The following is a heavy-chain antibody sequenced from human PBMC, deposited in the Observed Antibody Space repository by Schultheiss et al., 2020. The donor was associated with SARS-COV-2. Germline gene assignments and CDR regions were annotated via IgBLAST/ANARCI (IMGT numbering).Heavy chain of an antibody. CDR2: INHSGST. Sequence: SETLSLTCAVSGGSISSSNWWSWVRQPPGKGLEWIGEINHSGSTNYNPSLKSRVTISVDTSKNQFSLKLSSVTAADTAVYYCARGGAYSYGPHYFDYWGQGTLVTVSS. D-gene: IGHD5-18*01. J-gene: IGHJ4*02. CDR1: GGSISSSNW. V-gene: IGHV4-4*02. CDR3: ARGGAYSYGPHYFDY.